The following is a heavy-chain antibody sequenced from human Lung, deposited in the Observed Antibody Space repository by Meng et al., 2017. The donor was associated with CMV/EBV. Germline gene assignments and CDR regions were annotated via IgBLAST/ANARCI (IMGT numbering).Heavy chain of an antibody. CDR2: ISWNSCNI. V-gene: IGHV3-9*01. J-gene: IGHJ4*02. Sequence: SLKISCSASGFTFDDYAMHWVRQAPGKGLEWVSGISWNSCNILYSDSVKGRFTIYRDNAQNFLNMQMNSLRAEDKALYYCAKDIYPDSSGYLDYWGQGTLVTVSS. CDR3: AKDIYPDSSGYLDY. D-gene: IGHD3-22*01. CDR1: GFTFDDYA.